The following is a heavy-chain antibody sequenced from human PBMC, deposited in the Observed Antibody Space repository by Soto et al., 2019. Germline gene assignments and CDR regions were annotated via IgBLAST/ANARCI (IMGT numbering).Heavy chain of an antibody. CDR3: AREVQRAFDL. CDR1: GDSVRSGSYY. Sequence: QVQLQESGPGLVKPSETLSLTCTVSGDSVRSGSYYWNWRRQPPGEGLEWIGNVYNNGSTDYNPSLKSRVTISVDTSKNQLSLTLRSVTTADTAVYYGAREVQRAFDLWGQGTMVTVSS. CDR2: VYNNGST. J-gene: IGHJ3*01. V-gene: IGHV4-61*01.